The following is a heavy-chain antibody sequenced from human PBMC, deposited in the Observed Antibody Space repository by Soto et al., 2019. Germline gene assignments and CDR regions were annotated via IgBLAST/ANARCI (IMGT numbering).Heavy chain of an antibody. CDR1: GGSISSYY. CDR3: ARDPSIAVAVGEYYYYGMDV. Sequence: SETLSLTCTVSGGSISSYYWSWIRQPAGKGLEWIGRIYTSGSTNYNPSLKSRVTMSVDTSKNQFSLKLSSVTAADTAVYYCARDPSIAVAVGEYYYYGMDVWGQGTTVT. D-gene: IGHD6-19*01. J-gene: IGHJ6*02. CDR2: IYTSGST. V-gene: IGHV4-4*07.